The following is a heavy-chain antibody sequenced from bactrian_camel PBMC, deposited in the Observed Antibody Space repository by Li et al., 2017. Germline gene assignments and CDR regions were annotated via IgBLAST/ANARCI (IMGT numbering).Heavy chain of an antibody. CDR3: AADEGRCGDYVAARWLLKFRHRGQGTRGSII. CDR2: IDLSGST. CDR1: IDYSTTLC. V-gene: IGHV3S53*01. J-gene: IGHJ4*01. D-gene: IGHD4*01. Sequence: HVQLVESGGGSARAGGTLTLSCAAAIDYSTTLCMAWFRQVVGKEREEVAAIDLSGSTTYADSMEGRFTISKDNAKLTLYLDMNRLKSEDSAMYYCAADEGRCGDYVAARWLLKFRHRGQGTRGSIIIGARGPRSPSPQ.